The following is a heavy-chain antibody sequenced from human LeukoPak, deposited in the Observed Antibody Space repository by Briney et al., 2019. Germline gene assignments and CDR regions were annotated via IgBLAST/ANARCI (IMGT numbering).Heavy chain of an antibody. J-gene: IGHJ5*02. CDR1: GYTFTGYY. D-gene: IGHD3-9*01. CDR2: VSSYNGDT. V-gene: IGHV1-18*04. CDR3: AKDWNILTGRNCFDP. Sequence: ASVKVSCKASGYTFTGYYMHWVRQAPGQGLEWMGWVSSYNGDTNYAQKFQGRVTMSTDRSTSTAYMELRSLRFDDTAIYYCAKDWNILTGRNCFDPWGQGTLVTVSS.